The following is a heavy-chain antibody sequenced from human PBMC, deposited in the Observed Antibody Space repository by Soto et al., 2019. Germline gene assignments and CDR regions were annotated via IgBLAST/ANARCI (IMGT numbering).Heavy chain of an antibody. CDR2: IKQDGSEK. CDR1: GFTFSSYW. V-gene: IGHV3-7*03. CDR3: AKGSGGGWHTVGY. Sequence: EVQLVESGGGLVQPGGSLRLSCAASGFTFSSYWMSWVRQAPGKGLEWVANIKQDGSEKYYVDSVKGRFTISRDNAKNSLYLQMNSLRAEDTAVYYCAKGSGGGWHTVGYWGQGTLVTVSS. J-gene: IGHJ4*02. D-gene: IGHD2-15*01.